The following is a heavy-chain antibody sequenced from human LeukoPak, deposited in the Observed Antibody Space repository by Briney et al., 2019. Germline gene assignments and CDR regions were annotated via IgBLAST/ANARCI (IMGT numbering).Heavy chain of an antibody. CDR2: ISDSGGRT. J-gene: IGHJ4*02. V-gene: IGHV3-23*01. Sequence: GGSLRLSCAASGFSFASFAMGWVRQPPGKGLEWVSTISDSGGRTHYADSVQGRFTISRDNSMNTLYLQINNLRAEDTAIYYCDAADFWGQGTLGTVSS. CDR3: DAADF. CDR1: GFSFASFA. D-gene: IGHD6-13*01.